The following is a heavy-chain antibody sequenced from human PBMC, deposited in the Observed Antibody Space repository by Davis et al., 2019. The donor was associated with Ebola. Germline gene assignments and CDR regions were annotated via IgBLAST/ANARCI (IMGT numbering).Heavy chain of an antibody. V-gene: IGHV1-69*06. D-gene: IGHD6-19*01. CDR1: GNTISTYT. Sequence: SVKVSCKASGNTISTYTIDWVRQAPGQGLEWMGGIIPLFGTTNYAQKLRGRVMITADKSTRIAYMELNSLTSEDTAVYYCAIANRGPVADTGDYWGQGTLVTVSS. CDR2: IIPLFGTT. J-gene: IGHJ4*02. CDR3: AIANRGPVADTGDY.